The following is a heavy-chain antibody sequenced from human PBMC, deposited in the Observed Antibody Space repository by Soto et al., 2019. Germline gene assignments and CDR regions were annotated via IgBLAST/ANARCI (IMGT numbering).Heavy chain of an antibody. CDR3: GRLSKGYNSGWPVFDH. V-gene: IGHV4-4*02. Sequence: QVYLQESGPGLVRPSGTLSLTCAVSGGSINSDNWWIWVRQSPGKGLEWIGEINHSGRTNSNASLKSRVTMSVDKSKNQFSLKLTSVTAADTAVYYCGRLSKGYNSGWPVFDHWGQGTLVTVSS. D-gene: IGHD6-19*01. CDR1: GGSINSDNW. J-gene: IGHJ4*02. CDR2: INHSGRT.